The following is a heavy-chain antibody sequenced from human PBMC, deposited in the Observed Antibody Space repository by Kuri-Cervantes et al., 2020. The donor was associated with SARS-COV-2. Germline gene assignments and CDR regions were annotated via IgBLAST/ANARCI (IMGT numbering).Heavy chain of an antibody. V-gene: IGHV4-39*07. J-gene: IGHJ6*02. Sequence: SETLSLTCTVSGGSISSSSYYWGWIRQPPGKGLEWIGSIYYSGSAYYNPSLKGRVTISVATSKNQFSLKLSSVTAADTAVYYCARDVIAVAGTDYYYGMDVWGQGTTVTVSS. D-gene: IGHD6-19*01. CDR1: GGSISSSSYY. CDR2: IYYSGSA. CDR3: ARDVIAVAGTDYYYGMDV.